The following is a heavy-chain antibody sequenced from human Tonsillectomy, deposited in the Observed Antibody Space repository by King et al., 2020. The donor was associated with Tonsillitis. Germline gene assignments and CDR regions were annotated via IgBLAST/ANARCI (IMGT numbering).Heavy chain of an antibody. CDR2: ISGSGGAT. V-gene: IGHV3-23*04. Sequence: EVQLVESGGDLVQPGGSLRLSCAASGFTFSSYAMSWVRQAPGKGLEWVSAISGSGGATYYADSVKGRFTISRDNSKNTLSLQMNSLRAEDTALYYCAKEYIGGWPFDYWGQGALVTVSS. CDR3: AKEYIGGWPFDY. J-gene: IGHJ4*02. D-gene: IGHD6-19*01. CDR1: GFTFSSYA.